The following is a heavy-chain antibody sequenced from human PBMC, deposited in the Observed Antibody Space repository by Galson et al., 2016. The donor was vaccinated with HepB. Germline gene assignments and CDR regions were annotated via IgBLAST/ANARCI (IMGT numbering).Heavy chain of an antibody. D-gene: IGHD2-15*01. CDR2: IKQDGSEI. J-gene: IGHJ4*02. CDR3: ARGPGYLTDY. V-gene: IGHV3-7*01. Sequence: SLRLSCAASGFTFRTSWMTWFRQAPGKGLEWVANIKQDGSEIKYLDSVKGRFTISRDNTKNSLYLQMNSLRVEDTAFYYCARGPGYLTDYWGQGTLVTVSS. CDR1: GFTFRTSW.